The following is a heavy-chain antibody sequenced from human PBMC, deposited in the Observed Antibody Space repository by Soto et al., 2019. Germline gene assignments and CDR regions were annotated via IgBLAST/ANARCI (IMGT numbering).Heavy chain of an antibody. Sequence: GGSLRLSCAASEFTFSSYGMHWVRQAPGKGLEWVAVIWYDGSNKYYADSVKGRFTISRDNSKNTLYLHMNSLRAEDTAVYYCARDTANLAAAGHDCDYYDGMDVWGQGTTVTVSS. J-gene: IGHJ6*02. CDR2: IWYDGSNK. CDR1: EFTFSSYG. D-gene: IGHD6-13*01. V-gene: IGHV3-33*01. CDR3: ARDTANLAAAGHDCDYYDGMDV.